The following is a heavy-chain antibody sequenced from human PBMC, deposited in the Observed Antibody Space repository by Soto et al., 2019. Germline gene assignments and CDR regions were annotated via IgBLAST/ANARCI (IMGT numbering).Heavy chain of an antibody. Sequence: QVQLQESGPGLVKPSETLSVTCTVSGGSMNSYYWSWIRQPRGKGLEWLGYVYSSGTSKYNVSLESRITMSLDASRNQFSLSLNSVTAADTAVYFCARYSPPKKSYDSNPGWFDPWGQGTLVAVSS. CDR2: VYSSGTS. CDR3: ARYSPPKKSYDSNPGWFDP. D-gene: IGHD2-15*01. CDR1: GGSMNSYY. J-gene: IGHJ5*02. V-gene: IGHV4-59*01.